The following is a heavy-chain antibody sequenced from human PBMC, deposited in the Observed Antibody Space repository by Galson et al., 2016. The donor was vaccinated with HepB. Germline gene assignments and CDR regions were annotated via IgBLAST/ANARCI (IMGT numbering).Heavy chain of an antibody. J-gene: IGHJ3*02. CDR2: IYPGDSDT. CDR1: GYSFTSYW. CDR3: ARHRRYCTNGVCYPGAFDI. Sequence: QSGAEVKKPGESLKISYKGSGYSFTSYWIDWVRQMPGKGLEWMGIIYPGDSDTRYSPSFQGQVTISADKSINTAYLQWSSLKASDTAMYYCARHRRYCTNGVCYPGAFDIWGQGTMVTVSS. D-gene: IGHD2-8*01. V-gene: IGHV5-51*01.